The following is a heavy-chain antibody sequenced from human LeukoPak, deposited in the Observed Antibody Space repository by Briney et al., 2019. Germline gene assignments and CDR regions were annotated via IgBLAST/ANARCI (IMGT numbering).Heavy chain of an antibody. CDR2: INPKSGGT. D-gene: IGHD2-21*02. CDR1: GYTFTGYY. V-gene: IGHV1-2*02. Sequence: ASVKVSCKASGYTFTGYYVHWVRQAPGQGLEWMGWINPKSGGTKYAQKFEGRVTMTRDTSNTTVYVDLSSLRSDDTAVYYCARVSGGDCYSWFDPWGQGTLVTVSS. J-gene: IGHJ5*02. CDR3: ARVSGGDCYSWFDP.